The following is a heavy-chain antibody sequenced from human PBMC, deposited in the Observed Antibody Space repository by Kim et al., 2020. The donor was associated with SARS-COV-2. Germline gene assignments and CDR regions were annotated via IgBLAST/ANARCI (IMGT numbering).Heavy chain of an antibody. CDR1: GGSISSYY. CDR2: IYYSGST. Sequence: SETLSLTCTVSGGSISSYYWSWIRQPPGKGLEWIGYIYYSGSTNYNPSLKSRVTISVDTSKNQFSLKLSSVTAADTAVYYCARTKTGTSTPFDYWGQGT. V-gene: IGHV4-59*01. J-gene: IGHJ4*02. D-gene: IGHD4-17*01. CDR3: ARTKTGTSTPFDY.